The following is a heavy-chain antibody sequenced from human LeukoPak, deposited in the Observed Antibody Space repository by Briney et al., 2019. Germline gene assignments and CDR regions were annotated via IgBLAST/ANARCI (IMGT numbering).Heavy chain of an antibody. CDR1: GYTFTGYY. D-gene: IGHD6-13*01. V-gene: IGHV1-2*02. CDR3: ARDRGRIAAAGSIGY. J-gene: IGHJ4*02. CDR2: INPNSGGT. Sequence: GASVKVSCKASGYTFTGYYMHWVRQAPGQGLEWMGWINPNSGGTNYAQKFQGRVTMTGDTSISTAYMELSRLRSDDTAVYYCARDRGRIAAAGSIGYWGQGTLVTVSS.